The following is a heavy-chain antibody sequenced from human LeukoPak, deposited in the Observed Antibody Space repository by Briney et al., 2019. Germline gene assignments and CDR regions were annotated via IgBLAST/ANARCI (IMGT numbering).Heavy chain of an antibody. CDR1: GFSFRSYW. V-gene: IGHV3-7*01. CDR2: IKQDGSEK. D-gene: IGHD2-15*01. Sequence: GGSLRLSCAASGFSFRSYWMSWVRQAPGKGPEWVANIKQDGSEKYYVDSVKGRFTISRDNAKNSLYLQMNSLRAEDTAIYYCARGQHWGRGILITVSS. J-gene: IGHJ4*02. CDR3: ARGQH.